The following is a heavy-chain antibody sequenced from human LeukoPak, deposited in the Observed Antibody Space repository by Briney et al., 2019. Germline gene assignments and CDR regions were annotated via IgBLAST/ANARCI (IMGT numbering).Heavy chain of an antibody. D-gene: IGHD3-10*01. CDR3: ASGPYYGSGSSVDY. CDR2: IDT. V-gene: IGHV5-51*01. J-gene: IGHJ4*02. CDR1: GYSFTSYW. Sequence: GESLKISCKDSGYSFTSYWIGWVRQMPGKGLEWMGIIDTRYSPSSQGQVTISADKSISTAYLQWSSLKASDTAVYYCASGPYYGSGSSVDYWGQGTLVTVSS.